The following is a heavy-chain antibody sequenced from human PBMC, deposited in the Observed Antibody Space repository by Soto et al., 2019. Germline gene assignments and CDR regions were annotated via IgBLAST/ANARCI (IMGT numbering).Heavy chain of an antibody. J-gene: IGHJ4*02. CDR3: ARDTVLYYYDSSGYPDY. V-gene: IGHV1-3*01. CDR1: GYTFTSYG. D-gene: IGHD3-22*01. Sequence: ASVKVSCKASGYTFTSYGISWVRQAPGQGLEWMGWINAGNGNTKYSQKFQGRVTITRDTSASTAYMELSSLRSEDTAVYYCARDTVLYYYDSSGYPDYWGQGTLVTVSS. CDR2: INAGNGNT.